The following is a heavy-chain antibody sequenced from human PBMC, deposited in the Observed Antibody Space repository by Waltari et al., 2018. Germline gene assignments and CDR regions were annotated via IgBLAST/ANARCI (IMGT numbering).Heavy chain of an antibody. Sequence: QVQLVQSGAEVKKPGASVKVSCKASGYTFTSYYMHWVRQAPGQGLECMGIINPSGGSTSYAQKFQGRVTISVDTSKNQFSLKLSSVTAADTAVYYCARHVYSGQGSFDYWGQGTLVTVSS. CDR2: INPSGGST. CDR1: GYTFTSYY. D-gene: IGHD1-26*01. V-gene: IGHV1-46*01. CDR3: ARHVYSGQGSFDY. J-gene: IGHJ4*02.